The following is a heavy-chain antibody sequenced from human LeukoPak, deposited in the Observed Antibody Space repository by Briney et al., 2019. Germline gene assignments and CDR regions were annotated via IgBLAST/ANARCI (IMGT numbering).Heavy chain of an antibody. Sequence: GSSVKVSRKASGGTFNSYAISWVRQAPGQGLEWMGRIIPIFGIANYAQKFQGRVTITADKSTSTAYMELSSLRSEDTAVYYCAREVVTTNRNWFDPWGQGTLVTVSS. CDR1: GGTFNSYA. D-gene: IGHD4-11*01. V-gene: IGHV1-69*04. J-gene: IGHJ5*02. CDR3: AREVVTTNRNWFDP. CDR2: IIPIFGIA.